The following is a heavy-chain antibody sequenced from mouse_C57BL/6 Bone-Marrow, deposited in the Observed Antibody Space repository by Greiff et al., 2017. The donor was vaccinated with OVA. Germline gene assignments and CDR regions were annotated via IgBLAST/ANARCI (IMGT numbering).Heavy chain of an antibody. CDR3: ARRDYSNYGFAY. CDR1: GFTFSSYG. V-gene: IGHV5-6*01. CDR2: ISSGGSYT. D-gene: IGHD2-5*01. J-gene: IGHJ3*01. Sequence: EVQLQESGGDLVKPGGSLKLSCAASGFTFSSYGMSWVRQTPDKRLEWVATISSGGSYTYYPDSVKGRFTISRDNAKNTLYLQMSSLKSEDTAMYYCARRDYSNYGFAYWGQGTLVTVSA.